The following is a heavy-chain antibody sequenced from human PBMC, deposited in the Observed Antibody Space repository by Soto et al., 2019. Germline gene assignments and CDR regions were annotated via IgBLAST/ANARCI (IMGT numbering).Heavy chain of an antibody. V-gene: IGHV3-74*01. CDR1: GFIFSSYW. CDR3: VRGSNDWIGVDY. CDR2: INTDGSSR. D-gene: IGHD6-19*01. J-gene: IGHJ4*02. Sequence: EVQLVESGGGLVQPGGSLRLSCEVSGFIFSSYWMHWVRQAPGKGLVWVSRINTDGSSRTYADSVEGRFTSSRDNVKNTLYLQIDSLRDEYTAVYFCVRGSNDWIGVDYWGQGTLATVSS.